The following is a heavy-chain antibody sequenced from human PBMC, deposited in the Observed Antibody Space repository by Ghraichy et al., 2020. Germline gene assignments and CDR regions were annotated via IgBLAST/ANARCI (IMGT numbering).Heavy chain of an antibody. CDR2: ISGSGGST. J-gene: IGHJ3*02. CDR3: ASDYYDSSGYYYVDAFDI. D-gene: IGHD3-22*01. Sequence: GGSLRLSCAASGFTFSSYAMSWVRQAPGKGLEWVSAISGSGGSTYYADSVKGRFTISRDNSKNTLYLQMNSLRAEDTAVYYCASDYYDSSGYYYVDAFDIWGQGKMVTGSP. CDR1: GFTFSSYA. V-gene: IGHV3-23*01.